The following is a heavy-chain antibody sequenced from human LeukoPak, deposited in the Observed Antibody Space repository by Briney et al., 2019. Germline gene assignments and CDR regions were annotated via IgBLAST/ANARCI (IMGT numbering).Heavy chain of an antibody. CDR1: GYTFSGYY. J-gene: IGHJ4*02. Sequence: ASVKVSCKASGYTFSGYYIHWVRQAPGQGHEWMGWINPNSGGTNYAQKFQGRVTMTRDTSISTAYMELSRLRSDDTAVYYCARDGVDSSGYYPLGEFDYWGQGTLVTVSS. D-gene: IGHD3-22*01. CDR2: INPNSGGT. CDR3: ARDGVDSSGYYPLGEFDY. V-gene: IGHV1-2*02.